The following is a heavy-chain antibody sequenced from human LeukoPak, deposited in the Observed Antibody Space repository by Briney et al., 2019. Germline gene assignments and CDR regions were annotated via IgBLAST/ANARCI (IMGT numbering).Heavy chain of an antibody. J-gene: IGHJ5*02. Sequence: GASVKVSCKAPGGTFSNYAISWMRQAPGQGPEWMGGIIPSFGTANYAQKFEGRVNITADESTNIAYMELRSLRSEDAAVYYCAKGGYCSGGTCYIRGFDPWGQGTLVTVSS. CDR3: AKGGYCSGGTCYIRGFDP. CDR2: IIPSFGTA. D-gene: IGHD2-15*01. CDR1: GGTFSNYA. V-gene: IGHV1-69*13.